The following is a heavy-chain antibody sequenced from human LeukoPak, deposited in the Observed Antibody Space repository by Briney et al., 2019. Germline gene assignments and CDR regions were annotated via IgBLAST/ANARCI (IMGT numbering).Heavy chain of an antibody. CDR2: IYYSGST. CDR3: ARDGWGSPGYFDY. D-gene: IGHD3-16*01. Sequence: SETLSLTCTVSGGSISSYYWSWIRQPPGKGLEWIGYIYYSGSTNYNPSLKSRVTISVDTSKNQFSLKLSSVTAADTAVYYCARDGWGSPGYFDYWGQGTLVTVSS. V-gene: IGHV4-59*01. CDR1: GGSISSYY. J-gene: IGHJ4*02.